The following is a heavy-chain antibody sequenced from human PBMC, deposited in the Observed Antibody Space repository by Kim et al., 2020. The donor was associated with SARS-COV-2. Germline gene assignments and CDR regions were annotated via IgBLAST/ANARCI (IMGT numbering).Heavy chain of an antibody. Sequence: YYNPSLKSRVTISVDTSKNQFSLKLSSVTAADTAVYYCARGDIVATINYWGQGTLVTVSS. CDR3: ARGDIVATINY. J-gene: IGHJ4*02. V-gene: IGHV4-30-2*04. D-gene: IGHD5-12*01.